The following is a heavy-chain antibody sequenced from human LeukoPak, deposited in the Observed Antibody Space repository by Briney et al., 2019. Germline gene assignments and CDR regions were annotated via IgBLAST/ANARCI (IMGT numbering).Heavy chain of an antibody. CDR3: ARFITMVRGALDY. J-gene: IGHJ4*02. D-gene: IGHD3-10*01. CDR2: NNHSGST. Sequence: SGTLSLTCAVYGGSFSGYYWSWIRQPPGKGLEWIGENNHSGSTNYNPSLKSRVTISVDTSKNQFSLKLSSVTAADTAVYYCARFITMVRGALDYWGQGTLVTVSS. V-gene: IGHV4-34*01. CDR1: GGSFSGYY.